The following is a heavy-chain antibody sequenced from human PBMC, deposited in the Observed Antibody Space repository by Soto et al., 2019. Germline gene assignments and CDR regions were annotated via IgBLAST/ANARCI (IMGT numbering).Heavy chain of an antibody. J-gene: IGHJ4*02. D-gene: IGHD2-15*01. CDR2: ISAYNGNT. V-gene: IGHV1-18*01. CDR3: ARTLLYCSGGSCYYDY. CDR1: GYTFTSYG. Sequence: ASVKVSCKASGYTFTSYGISWVRQAPGQGLEWMGWISAYNGNTNYAQKLQGRVTMTTDTSTSTAYMELRSLRSDDTAVYYCARTLLYCSGGSCYYDYWGQGTLVTVSS.